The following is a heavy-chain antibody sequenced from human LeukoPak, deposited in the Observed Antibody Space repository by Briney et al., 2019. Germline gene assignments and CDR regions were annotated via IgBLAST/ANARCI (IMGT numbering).Heavy chain of an antibody. CDR3: AREYYSAFDI. J-gene: IGHJ3*02. Sequence: GGSLRLSCGASGFTFNSYVMSWVRQAPGKGLEWVAFISYDGSSNYYGDSVKGRFAISRDNSKNTLSLQMNSLRPDDTAIYYCAREYYSAFDIWGQGTMVTVSS. D-gene: IGHD3-10*01. CDR2: ISYDGSSN. V-gene: IGHV3-30*09. CDR1: GFTFNSYV.